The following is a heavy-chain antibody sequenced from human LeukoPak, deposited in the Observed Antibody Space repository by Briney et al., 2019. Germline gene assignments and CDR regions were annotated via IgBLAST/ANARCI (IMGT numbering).Heavy chain of an antibody. Sequence: GGSLRLSCAASGFTFSSYAMHWVRQAPGKGLEYVSAISSNGGSTYYANSVKGRFTISRVNSKNTLYLQMGSLRAEDMAVYYCARSLRLRGDYVGYWGQGTLVTVSS. CDR1: GFTFSSYA. V-gene: IGHV3-64*01. J-gene: IGHJ4*02. CDR2: ISSNGGST. CDR3: ARSLRLRGDYVGY. D-gene: IGHD5-12*01.